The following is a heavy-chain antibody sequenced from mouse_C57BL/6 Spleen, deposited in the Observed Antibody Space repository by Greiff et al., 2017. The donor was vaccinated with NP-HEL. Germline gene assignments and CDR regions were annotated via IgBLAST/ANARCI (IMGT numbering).Heavy chain of an antibody. CDR3: ARSQGDYDVPFAY. J-gene: IGHJ3*01. CDR2: INPNNGGT. Sequence: EVQLQQSGPELVKPGASVKIPCKASGYTFTDYNMDWVKQSHGKSLEWIGDINPNNGGTIYNQKFKGKATLTVDKSSSTAYMELRSLTSEDTAVYYCARSQGDYDVPFAYWGQGTLVTVSA. D-gene: IGHD2-4*01. V-gene: IGHV1-18*01. CDR1: GYTFTDYN.